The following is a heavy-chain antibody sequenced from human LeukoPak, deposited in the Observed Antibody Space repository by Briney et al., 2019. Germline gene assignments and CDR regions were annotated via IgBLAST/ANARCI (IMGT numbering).Heavy chain of an antibody. CDR3: ARVLGMSTYYYYYGMDV. CDR1: GFTFNSYW. Sequence: GGSLRLSCAASGFTFNSYWMHWVRQAPGKGLVWVSRINSDGRSTIYADSVKGRFTISRDNAKNSLYLQMNSLRAEDTAVYYCARVLGMSTYYYYYGMDVWGQGTTVTVSS. J-gene: IGHJ6*02. V-gene: IGHV3-74*01. D-gene: IGHD1-26*01. CDR2: INSDGRST.